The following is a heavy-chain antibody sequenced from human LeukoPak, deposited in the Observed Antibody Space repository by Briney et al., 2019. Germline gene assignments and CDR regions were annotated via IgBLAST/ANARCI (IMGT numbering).Heavy chain of an antibody. CDR3: ARFYYDYVWGSYRYTQFDY. J-gene: IGHJ4*02. V-gene: IGHV3-11*06. CDR1: GFTFSDYY. D-gene: IGHD3-16*02. CDR2: ISSSSSYT. Sequence: GGSLRLSCAASGFTFSDYYMSWIRQAPGKGLGWVSYISSSSSYTNYADSVKGRFTISRDNAKNSLYLQMNSLRAEDTAVYYCARFYYDYVWGSYRYTQFDYWGQGTLVTVSS.